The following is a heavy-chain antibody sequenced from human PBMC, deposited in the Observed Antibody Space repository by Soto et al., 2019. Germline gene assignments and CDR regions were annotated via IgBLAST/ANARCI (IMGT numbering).Heavy chain of an antibody. CDR3: AREGYDYVWGSYPLAY. V-gene: IGHV4-59*12. Sequence: SETLSLTCTVSGDSISGYYWTWIRQPPGRGLEWLGYIYYIGNTNYNPSLMSRVTISVDTSKNQFSLRLSSVAAADTAVYYCAREGYDYVWGSYPLAYWGQGILVTVSS. CDR1: GDSISGYY. J-gene: IGHJ4*02. CDR2: IYYIGNT. D-gene: IGHD3-16*02.